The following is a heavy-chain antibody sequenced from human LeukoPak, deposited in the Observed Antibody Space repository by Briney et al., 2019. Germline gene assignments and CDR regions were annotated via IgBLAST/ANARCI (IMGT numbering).Heavy chain of an antibody. D-gene: IGHD3-10*01. J-gene: IGHJ3*02. CDR3: AKTYGYYGSGSYYLDI. CDR1: GYTLTSYA. Sequence: ASVKVSCKASGYTLTSYAMHWVRQAPGQRLEWMGWINAGNGNTKYSQKFQGRVTITRDTSASTAYMELSSLRSEDTAVYYCAKTYGYYGSGSYYLDIWGQGTMVTVSS. V-gene: IGHV1-3*01. CDR2: INAGNGNT.